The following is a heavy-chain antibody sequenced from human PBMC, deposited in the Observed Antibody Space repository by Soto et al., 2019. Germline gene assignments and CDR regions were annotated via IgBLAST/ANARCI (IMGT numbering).Heavy chain of an antibody. V-gene: IGHV3-64D*06. CDR3: VKDTCSSTSCYNWFDP. J-gene: IGHJ5*02. CDR2: ISSNGGST. CDR1: GFTFSSYA. D-gene: IGHD2-2*01. Sequence: GGSLRLSCSASGFTFSSYAIHCVRQAPGKGLEYVSAISSNGGSTYYADSVKGRFTISRDNSKNTLYLQMSSLRAEDTAVYYCVKDTCSSTSCYNWFDPWGQGTLVTVSS.